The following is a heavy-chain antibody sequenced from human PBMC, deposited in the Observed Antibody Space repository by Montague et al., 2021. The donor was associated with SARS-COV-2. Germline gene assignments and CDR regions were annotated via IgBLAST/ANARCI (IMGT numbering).Heavy chain of an antibody. V-gene: IGHV2-5*02. Sequence: PALVKPTQTLTLTCTSSGFSITTSTMGVGWIRQPPGKALEWLALIYWGXEKRFSPSLKSRLTITKDTFKDQVVLRMTNMDPVDTATYYCVHYASGSYYFHYWGQGTLVTVSS. CDR1: GFSITTSTMG. CDR3: VHYASGSYYFHY. D-gene: IGHD3-10*01. J-gene: IGHJ4*02. CDR2: IYWGXEK.